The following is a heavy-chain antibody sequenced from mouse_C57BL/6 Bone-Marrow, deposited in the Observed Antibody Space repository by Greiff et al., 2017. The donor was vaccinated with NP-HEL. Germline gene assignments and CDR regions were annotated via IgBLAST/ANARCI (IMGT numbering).Heavy chain of an antibody. V-gene: IGHV5-17*01. CDR1: GFTFSDYG. CDR3: ARPDDGYPPFAY. Sequence: EVKVVESGGGLVKPGGSLKLSCAASGFTFSDYGMHWVRQAPEKGLEWVAYISSGSSTIYYADTVKGRFTISRDNAKNTLFLQMTSLRSEDTAMYYCARPDDGYPPFAYWGQGTLVTVSA. J-gene: IGHJ3*01. CDR2: ISSGSSTI. D-gene: IGHD2-3*01.